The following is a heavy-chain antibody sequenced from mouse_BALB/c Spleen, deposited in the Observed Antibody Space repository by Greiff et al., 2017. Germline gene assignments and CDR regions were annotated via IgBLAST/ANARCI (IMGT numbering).Heavy chain of an antibody. CDR2: IYPGNVNT. V-gene: IGHV1S56*01. CDR3: AREGGGYAMDY. CDR1: GYTFTSYY. Sequence: QVQLQQSGPELVKPGASVRISCKASGYTFTSYYIHWVKQRPGQGLEWIGWIYPGNVNTKYNEKFKGKATLTADKSSSTAYMQLSSLTSEDSAVYFCAREGGGYAMDYWGQGTSVTVSS. J-gene: IGHJ4*01.